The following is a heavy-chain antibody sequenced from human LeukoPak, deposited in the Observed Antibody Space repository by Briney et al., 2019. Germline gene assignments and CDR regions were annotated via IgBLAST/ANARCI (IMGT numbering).Heavy chain of an antibody. CDR3: ARARITMIVVVSPFDY. CDR2: IYHSGST. Sequence: SQTLSLTCTVSGGSISSGGYYWSWIRQPPGKGLEWIGYIYHSGSTYYNPSLKSRVTISVDTSKNQFSLKLSSVTAADTAVYYCARARITMIVVVSPFDYWGQGTLVTVSS. V-gene: IGHV4-30-2*01. D-gene: IGHD3-22*01. J-gene: IGHJ4*02. CDR1: GGSISSGGYY.